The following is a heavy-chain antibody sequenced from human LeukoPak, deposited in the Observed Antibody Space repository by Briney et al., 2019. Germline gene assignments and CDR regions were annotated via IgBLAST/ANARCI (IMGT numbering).Heavy chain of an antibody. V-gene: IGHV3-7*03. Sequence: GGSLRLSCAASGFAFNTYWMSWVRQAPGKGLEWVANIGQDGTEKHHVDSVRGRFTISRDNAKNSVFLQMNSLRAEDTAVYYCARGMKLELPASSGFCYGMDVWGRGTTVTVSS. CDR2: IGQDGTEK. CDR3: ARGMKLELPASSGFCYGMDV. D-gene: IGHD1-7*01. J-gene: IGHJ6*02. CDR1: GFAFNTYW.